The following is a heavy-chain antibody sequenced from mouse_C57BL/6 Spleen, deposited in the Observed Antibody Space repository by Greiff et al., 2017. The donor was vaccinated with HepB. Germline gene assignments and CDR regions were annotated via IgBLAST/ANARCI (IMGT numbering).Heavy chain of an antibody. CDR3: ARCGYYPLDYAMDY. D-gene: IGHD2-3*01. Sequence: VQLQQSGPELVKPGASVKISCKASGYTFTDYYMNWVKQSHGKSLEWIGDINPNNGGTSYNQKFKGKATLTVDKSSSTAYMELRSLTSEDSAVYYCARCGYYPLDYAMDYWGQGTSVTVSS. J-gene: IGHJ4*01. CDR1: GYTFTDYY. CDR2: INPNNGGT. V-gene: IGHV1-26*01.